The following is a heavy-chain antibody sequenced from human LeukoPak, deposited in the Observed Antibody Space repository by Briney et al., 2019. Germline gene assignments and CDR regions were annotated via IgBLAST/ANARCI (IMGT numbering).Heavy chain of an antibody. J-gene: IGHJ4*02. CDR1: GYTFTGYY. D-gene: IGHD2-2*01. CDR2: INPNSGGT. CDR3: AKVRGGGEYQLIHIDY. V-gene: IGHV1-2*06. Sequence: GASVKVSCKASGYTFTGYYMHWVRQAPGQGLEWMGRINPNSGGTNYAQKFQGRVTMTRDTSISTAYMELSRLRAEDTAVYYCAKVRGGGEYQLIHIDYWGQGTLVTVSS.